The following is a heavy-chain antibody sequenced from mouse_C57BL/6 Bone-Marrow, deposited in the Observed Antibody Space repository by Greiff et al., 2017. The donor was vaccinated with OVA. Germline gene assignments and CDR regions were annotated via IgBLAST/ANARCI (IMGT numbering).Heavy chain of an antibody. CDR2: INPGSGGT. D-gene: IGHD2-2*01. CDR1: GYAFTNYL. CDR3: ARAIGYDPHWYFEV. Sequence: QVQLQQSGAELVRPGTSVKVSCKASGYAFTNYLIEWVKQRPGQGLEWIGVINPGSGGTNYNEKFKGKATLTADKSSSTAYMQLSSLTSEDSAVYFCARAIGYDPHWYFEVWGTGTTVTVSS. J-gene: IGHJ1*03. V-gene: IGHV1-54*01.